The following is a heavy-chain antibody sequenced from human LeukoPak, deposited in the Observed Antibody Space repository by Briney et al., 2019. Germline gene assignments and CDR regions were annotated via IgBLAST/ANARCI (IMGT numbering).Heavy chain of an antibody. CDR3: ARDRIQLWFDY. CDR1: GGSISSGDYY. V-gene: IGHV4-30-4*08. J-gene: IGHJ4*02. D-gene: IGHD5-18*01. CDR2: IYYSGST. Sequence: SETLSLTCTVSGGSISSGDYYWSWIRQPPGKGLEWIGCIYYSGSTYYNPSLKSRVTISVDTSKNQFSLKLSSVTAADTAVYYCARDRIQLWFDYWGQGTLVTVSS.